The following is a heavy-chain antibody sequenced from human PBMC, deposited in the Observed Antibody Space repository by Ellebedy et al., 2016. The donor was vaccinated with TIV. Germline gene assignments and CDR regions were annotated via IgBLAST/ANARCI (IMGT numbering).Heavy chain of an antibody. J-gene: IGHJ5*02. Sequence: MPGGSLRLSCAVYGGSFSGYYWSWIRQPPGKGLEWIGEINHSGSTNYNPSLKSRVTISVDTSKNQFSLKLSSVTAADTAVYYCARGGPTMDPWGQGTLVTVSS. CDR3: ARGGPTMDP. CDR1: GGSFSGYY. V-gene: IGHV4-34*01. CDR2: INHSGST. D-gene: IGHD3-10*01.